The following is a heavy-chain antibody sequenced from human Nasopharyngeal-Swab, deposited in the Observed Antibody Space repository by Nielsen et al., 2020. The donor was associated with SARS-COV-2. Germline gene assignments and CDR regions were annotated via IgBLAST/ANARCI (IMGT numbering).Heavy chain of an antibody. CDR1: GFTFRSYD. CDR2: IGTAGDP. J-gene: IGHJ3*02. D-gene: IGHD6-19*01. Sequence: GESLKISWAASGFTFRSYDMHWGRQATGKGLEWVSAIGTAGDPYYPGSVKGRFTISRENAKNSLYLQMNSLRAGDTAVYYCARARSVAGTGDDAFDIWGQGTMVTVSS. CDR3: ARARSVAGTGDDAFDI. V-gene: IGHV3-13*05.